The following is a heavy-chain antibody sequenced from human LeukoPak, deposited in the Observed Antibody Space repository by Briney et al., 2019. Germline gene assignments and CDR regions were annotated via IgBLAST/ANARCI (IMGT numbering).Heavy chain of an antibody. D-gene: IGHD3-3*01. Sequence: GGSRRPSCAASGLTFSRSWMSWVRQAPGKGLEWVANIKQDGSEKYYVDSVKGRFTISRDNARNSVYLQMNSLRAEDTAVYYCARDHLTTIFGVLIFNAIDFWGQGTLVAVSS. V-gene: IGHV3-7*01. J-gene: IGHJ4*02. CDR3: ARDHLTTIFGVLIFNAIDF. CDR1: GLTFSRSW. CDR2: IKQDGSEK.